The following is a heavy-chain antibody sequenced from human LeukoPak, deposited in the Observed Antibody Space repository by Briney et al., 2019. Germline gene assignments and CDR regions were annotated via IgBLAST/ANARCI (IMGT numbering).Heavy chain of an antibody. CDR2: ISDIGGRT. V-gene: IGHV3-64D*09. Sequence: QPGGSLRLSCSASGFPFSSYAMHWVRKAPGKGLEYVSAISDIGGRTYYADSVKGRFTISRDNSKNTLYLQMSSLRAEDTAVYFCVRGYSFGPYGMDVWGQGTTVTVSS. CDR1: GFPFSSYA. J-gene: IGHJ6*02. CDR3: VRGYSFGPYGMDV. D-gene: IGHD2-15*01.